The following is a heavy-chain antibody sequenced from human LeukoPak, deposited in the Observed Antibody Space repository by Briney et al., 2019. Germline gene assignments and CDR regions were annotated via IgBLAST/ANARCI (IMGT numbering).Heavy chain of an antibody. Sequence: PGGSLRLSCAASGFSFSSYAMSWVRRAPGKGLEWVSSISGSGDNTYYVESVKGRFTISRDNSKNTLFLQMNSLRAEDTAVFYCAKCSGYTTGWFFDFWGQGTLVTVSS. CDR2: ISGSGDNT. CDR3: AKCSGYTTGWFFDF. D-gene: IGHD6-19*01. CDR1: GFSFSSYA. V-gene: IGHV3-23*01. J-gene: IGHJ4*02.